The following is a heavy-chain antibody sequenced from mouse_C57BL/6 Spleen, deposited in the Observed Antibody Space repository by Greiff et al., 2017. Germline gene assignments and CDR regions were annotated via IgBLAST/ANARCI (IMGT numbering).Heavy chain of an antibody. CDR2: ISDGGSYT. CDR1: GFTFSSYA. Sequence: EVKLVESGGGLVKPGGSLKLSCAASGFTFSSYAMSWVRQTPEKRLEWVATISDGGSYTYYPDNVKGRFTISRDNAKNNLYLQMSHLKSEDTAMYYWASYYDYDKDAMDYWGQGTSVTVSS. J-gene: IGHJ4*01. D-gene: IGHD2-4*01. CDR3: ASYYDYDKDAMDY. V-gene: IGHV5-4*03.